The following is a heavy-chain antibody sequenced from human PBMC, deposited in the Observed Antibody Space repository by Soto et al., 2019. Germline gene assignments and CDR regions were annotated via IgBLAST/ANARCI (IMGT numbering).Heavy chain of an antibody. CDR1: GFSFSTSGGG. Sequence: QITLKDSVPTLVKPTQTLTLTGTFPGFSFSTSGGGLGWILQPPGKALEWLALIYWNDDRRYSPSLKSRLTITKDTSKNQVFLTMTNMDPVDTATYYCVSGSFPNWFDPWGQGTLVTVSS. CDR2: IYWNDDR. J-gene: IGHJ5*02. V-gene: IGHV2-5*01. CDR3: VSGSFPNWFDP. D-gene: IGHD3-10*01.